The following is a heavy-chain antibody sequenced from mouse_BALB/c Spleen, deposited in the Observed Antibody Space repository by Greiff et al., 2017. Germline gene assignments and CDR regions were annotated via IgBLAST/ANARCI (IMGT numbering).Heavy chain of an antibody. V-gene: IGHV1-69*01. D-gene: IGHD2-3*01. J-gene: IGHJ2*01. CDR1: GYTFTDYW. CDR3: AREGWLLQSSY. CDR2: IDTSDSYT. Sequence: QVQLQQPGAELVMPGASVKMSCKASGYTFTDYWMHWVKQRPGQGLEWIGAIDTSDSYTSYNQKFKGKATLTVDKSSSTAYMQLSSLTSEDSAVYYCAREGWLLQSSYWGQGTTLTVSS.